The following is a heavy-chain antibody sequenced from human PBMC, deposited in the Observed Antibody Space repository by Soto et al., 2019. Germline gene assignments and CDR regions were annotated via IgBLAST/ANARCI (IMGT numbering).Heavy chain of an antibody. V-gene: IGHV3-9*01. Sequence: EMHLVESGGGLVQPGRSLTISCAASGFTFEDYAMHWVRQAPGKGREWVSGISWNSGKIIYADPVKGRFTISRDNAKNSLYLQMNSLRPEDTALYYCAKMVTWDSSGYYQGGFDCWGQGTLVTVSS. CDR3: AKMVTWDSSGYYQGGFDC. CDR2: ISWNSGKI. J-gene: IGHJ4*02. D-gene: IGHD3-22*01. CDR1: GFTFEDYA.